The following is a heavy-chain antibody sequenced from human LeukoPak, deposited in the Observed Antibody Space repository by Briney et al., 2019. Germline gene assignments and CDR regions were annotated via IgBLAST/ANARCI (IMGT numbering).Heavy chain of an antibody. Sequence: SETLSLTCAVSGGSISSSNWWSWVRQPPGKGLEWIGEIYHGGSTNYNPSLKSRVTISVDKSKNQFSLKLSSVTAADTAVYYCARAYCSGGSCYLVDYWGQGTLVTVSS. J-gene: IGHJ4*02. CDR1: GGSISSSNW. V-gene: IGHV4-4*02. CDR2: IYHGGST. CDR3: ARAYCSGGSCYLVDY. D-gene: IGHD2-15*01.